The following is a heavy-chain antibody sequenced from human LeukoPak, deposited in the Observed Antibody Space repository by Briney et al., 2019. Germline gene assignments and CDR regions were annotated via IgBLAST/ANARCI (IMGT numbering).Heavy chain of an antibody. V-gene: IGHV3-23*01. CDR2: ISGSSTYI. Sequence: PGGSLRLSCTASGVSFRTYTMNWVRQAPGKGLEWVSSISGSSTYIYYADSVKGRFTISRDNSKNTLYLQMNSLRAEDTAVYYCARLRYSYGYYFDYWGQGTLVTVSS. CDR3: ARLRYSYGYYFDY. CDR1: GVSFRTYT. J-gene: IGHJ4*02. D-gene: IGHD5-18*01.